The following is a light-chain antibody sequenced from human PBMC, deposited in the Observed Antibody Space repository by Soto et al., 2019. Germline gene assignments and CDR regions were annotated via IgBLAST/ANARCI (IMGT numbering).Light chain of an antibody. CDR2: DAS. CDR1: QSVSSY. Sequence: EIVWTQSPATLSLSPGERATLSCRASQSVSSYLAWYQQKRGQAPRLLIYDASNRATGIPARFSGSGSGTDFTLTISRLDPEDFAVYFCQQYGGSTLYSFGPGTK. V-gene: IGKV3-11*01. J-gene: IGKJ2*01. CDR3: QQYGGSTLYS.